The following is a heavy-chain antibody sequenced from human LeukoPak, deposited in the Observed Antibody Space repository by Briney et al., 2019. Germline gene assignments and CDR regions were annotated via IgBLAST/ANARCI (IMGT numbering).Heavy chain of an antibody. CDR3: ARDLGSSWDYYYYYYMDV. Sequence: GASVKVSCKASGYTFTSYGISWVRQAPGQGLEWMGWISAYNGNTNYAQKLQGRVTMTTDTSTSTAYMELRSLRSDDTAVYYCARDLGSSWDYYYYYYMDVWGKGTTVTISS. V-gene: IGHV1-18*01. J-gene: IGHJ6*03. CDR1: GYTFTSYG. CDR2: ISAYNGNT. D-gene: IGHD6-13*01.